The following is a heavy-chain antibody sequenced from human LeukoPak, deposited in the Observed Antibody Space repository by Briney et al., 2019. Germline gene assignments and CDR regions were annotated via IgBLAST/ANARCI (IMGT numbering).Heavy chain of an antibody. V-gene: IGHV4-4*07. CDR3: ARGSYYSEVGWFDP. D-gene: IGHD2-21*01. J-gene: IGHJ5*02. CDR1: AGSISSNY. CDR2: IYSSGST. Sequence: PSETLSLTSTGSAGSISSNYWSWLRQPAGKGLEWFGRIYSSGSTNYNTSLKSRAIISVDMSKNHFSLNLRAVTAADTAVYYCARGSYYSEVGWFDPWGQGTLVTVSS.